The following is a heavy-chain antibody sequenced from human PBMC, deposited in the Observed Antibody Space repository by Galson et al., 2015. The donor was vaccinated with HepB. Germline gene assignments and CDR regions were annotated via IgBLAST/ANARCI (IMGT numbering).Heavy chain of an antibody. CDR2: IIPILGIA. D-gene: IGHD6-19*01. Sequence: SVKVSCKASGGTFSSYTISWVRQAPGRGLEWMGRIIPILGIANYAQKFQGRVTITADKSTSTAYMELSSLRSEDTAVYYCAREDMYSSGWYSGALYWGQGTLVTVSS. CDR1: GGTFSSYT. J-gene: IGHJ4*02. V-gene: IGHV1-69*04. CDR3: AREDMYSSGWYSGALY.